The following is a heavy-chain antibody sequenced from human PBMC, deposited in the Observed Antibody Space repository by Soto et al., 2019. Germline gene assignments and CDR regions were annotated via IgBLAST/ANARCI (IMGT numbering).Heavy chain of an antibody. CDR2: IYYSGST. Sequence: PSETLSLTCTVSGGSISSGDYYWSWIRQPPGKGLEWIGYIYYSGSTYYNPSLKSRVTISVDTSKNQFSLKLSSVTAADTAVYYCAGMRTGSQGGGIDVWGPGTTGTLS. V-gene: IGHV4-30-4*01. CDR3: AGMRTGSQGGGIDV. D-gene: IGHD1-1*01. J-gene: IGHJ6*02. CDR1: GGSISSGDYY.